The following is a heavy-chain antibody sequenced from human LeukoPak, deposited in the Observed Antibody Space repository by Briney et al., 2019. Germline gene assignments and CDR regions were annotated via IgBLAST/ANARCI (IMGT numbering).Heavy chain of an antibody. V-gene: IGHV4-39*01. CDR3: ARHDTGDYGDYLGLFDY. D-gene: IGHD4-17*01. J-gene: IGHJ4*02. CDR2: IYYSGST. Sequence: SETLSLTCTVSGGSISSSSYYWGWIRQPPGKGLEWIGSIYYSGSTYYNPSLKSRVTISVDTSKNQFSLKLNSVTAADTAVYYCARHDTGDYGDYLGLFDYWGQGTLVTVSS. CDR1: GGSISSSSYY.